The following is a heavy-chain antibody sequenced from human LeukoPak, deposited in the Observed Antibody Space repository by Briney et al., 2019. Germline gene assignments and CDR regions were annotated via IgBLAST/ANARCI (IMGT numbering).Heavy chain of an antibody. CDR2: IFYGGST. CDR3: ARHVDQWLGIDH. J-gene: IGHJ4*02. CDR1: GGSISSHY. Sequence: SETLSLTCTVSGGSISSHYWSWIRQPRGKGLEWIGHIFYGGSTNYNPPLKSRVTISVDTSKNQFSLKLTSVTAADTAFYFCARHVDQWLGIDHWGQGTLVTVSS. D-gene: IGHD6-19*01. V-gene: IGHV4-59*08.